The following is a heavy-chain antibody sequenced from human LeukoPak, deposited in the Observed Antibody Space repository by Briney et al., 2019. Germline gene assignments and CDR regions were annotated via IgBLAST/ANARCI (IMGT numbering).Heavy chain of an antibody. V-gene: IGHV6-1*01. D-gene: IGHD3-3*01. Sequence: SQTLSLTCAISGDSVSGISSAWNWIRQSPSRGLEWLGRTYYRSKWYNDCAVSVKSRITISPDTSKNEFSLQLNSVTPEDTAVYYCARRTSTDSSLDHWGQGTLVTVSS. J-gene: IGHJ4*02. CDR3: ARRTSTDSSLDH. CDR2: TYYRSKWYN. CDR1: GDSVSGISSA.